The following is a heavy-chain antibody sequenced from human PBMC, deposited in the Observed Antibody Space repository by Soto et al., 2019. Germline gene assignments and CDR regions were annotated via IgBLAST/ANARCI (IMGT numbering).Heavy chain of an antibody. Sequence: QVQLVQSGAEVKNPGTSVKVSCKASGGTFSSYAISWVRQAPGQGLEWMGGIIPMSGKGKFAQQFQGRVTITEDESTRTVYMELSSLISEDTAVYYCARDRYDSNGWYTFFYDLDVWGQGTTVTVSS. D-gene: IGHD3-22*01. J-gene: IGHJ6*02. V-gene: IGHV1-69*01. CDR2: IIPMSGKG. CDR1: GGTFSSYA. CDR3: ARDRYDSNGWYTFFYDLDV.